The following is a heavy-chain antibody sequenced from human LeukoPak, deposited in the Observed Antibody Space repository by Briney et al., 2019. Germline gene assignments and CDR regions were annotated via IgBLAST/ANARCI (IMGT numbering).Heavy chain of an antibody. V-gene: IGHV3-66*01. CDR3: ARDQGIAAAGPFDY. J-gene: IGHJ4*02. Sequence: PGGSLRLSCAASGFTVSSNYMSWVRQAPGKGLEWVSVIYSGGSTYYADSVKGRFTISRDNSKNTLYLQMNSLRAEDTAVYYCARDQGIAAAGPFDYWGQGTLVTVSS. CDR1: GFTVSSNY. CDR2: IYSGGST. D-gene: IGHD6-13*01.